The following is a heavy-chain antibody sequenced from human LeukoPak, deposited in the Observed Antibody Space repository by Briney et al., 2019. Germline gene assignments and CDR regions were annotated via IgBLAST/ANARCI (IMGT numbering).Heavy chain of an antibody. CDR1: GFTFSNYW. D-gene: IGHD6-13*01. V-gene: IGHV3-7*01. Sequence: GGSLRLSCALSGFTFSNYWMSWVRQAPGKGLEWVANIKQDGRETYYVDSVKGRFTISRDNAKNTLYLQMNSLRAEDTAVYYCARDGIAAAGTGVFDYWGQGTLVTVSS. CDR2: IKQDGRET. CDR3: ARDGIAAAGTGVFDY. J-gene: IGHJ4*02.